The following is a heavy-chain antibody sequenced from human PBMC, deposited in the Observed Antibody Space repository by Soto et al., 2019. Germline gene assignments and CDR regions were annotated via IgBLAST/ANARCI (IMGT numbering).Heavy chain of an antibody. J-gene: IGHJ4*02. CDR1: GVHIGTYS. D-gene: IGHD6-6*01. CDR3: ARGGRLQLDGFDF. CDR2: VHSNGRI. Sequence: QVQLEEAGPGLVRPSETLSLTCTVSGVHIGTYSWSWIRKPPGKGLEWSGYVHSNGRITYAPSLKSRVSISTDMSKKRFSLKVTSVTAADAGVYFCARGGRLQLDGFDFWGQGTMVAVSS. V-gene: IGHV4-59*01.